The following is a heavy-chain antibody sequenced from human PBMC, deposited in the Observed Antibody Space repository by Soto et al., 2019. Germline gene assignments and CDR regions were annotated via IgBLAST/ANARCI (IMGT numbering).Heavy chain of an antibody. Sequence: QTLSLTCGISGDSVSSNCAAWDWIRQSPSRGLEWLGRTYYRSKWYNDYAVSVKGRITINPDTPKNQFSLQLNSVTPEDTAMYYCARGQPPFDHWGQGTLVTVSS. CDR2: TYYRSKWYN. V-gene: IGHV6-1*01. J-gene: IGHJ4*02. CDR3: ARGQPPFDH. CDR1: GDSVSSNCAA.